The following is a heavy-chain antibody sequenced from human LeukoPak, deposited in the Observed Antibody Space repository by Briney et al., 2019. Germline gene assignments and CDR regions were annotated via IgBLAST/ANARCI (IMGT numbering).Heavy chain of an antibody. CDR3: AKGVVAATNAAYYGMDV. CDR1: GFTFSNYG. V-gene: IGHV3-30*18. D-gene: IGHD2-15*01. J-gene: IGHJ6*02. Sequence: QPGGSLRLSCAASGFTFSNYGMHWVRQAPGKGLEWVAVISYDESDKYYADSVKGRFTISRDNSKNTLYLQMNSLRTEDTAVYYCAKGVVAATNAAYYGMDVWGQGTTVTVSS. CDR2: ISYDESDK.